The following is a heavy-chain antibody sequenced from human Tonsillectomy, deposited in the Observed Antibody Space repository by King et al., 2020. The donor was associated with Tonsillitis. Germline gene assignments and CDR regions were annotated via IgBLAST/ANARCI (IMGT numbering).Heavy chain of an antibody. J-gene: IGHJ6*02. CDR3: AWAAAGTVSFVYYYSMDV. CDR1: GYTFSSYG. CDR2: ISVYNGYT. Sequence: VQLVESGAEVKKPGASVKVSCKASGYTFSSYGISWVRQAPGQGLEWMGCISVYNGYTNYAQKLQGRVTMTTDTSTSTAYMELRSLRSDDTAVYYCAWAAAGTVSFVYYYSMDVWGQGTTVTVSS. D-gene: IGHD6-13*01. V-gene: IGHV1-18*01.